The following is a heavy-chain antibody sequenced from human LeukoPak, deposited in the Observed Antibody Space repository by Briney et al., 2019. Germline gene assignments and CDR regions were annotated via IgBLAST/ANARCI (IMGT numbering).Heavy chain of an antibody. CDR1: GFTFSSYW. CDR3: AGRGDGNLYYFDH. D-gene: IGHD5-24*01. CDR2: IKQDGGEK. Sequence: PGGSLRLSCAASGFTFSSYWMSRVRQAPGKGLEWVANIKQDGGEKYYVDSVKGRFTISRDNAKNSLYLQMNSLRPEDTAVYYCAGRGDGNLYYFDHWGQGTLVTVSS. J-gene: IGHJ4*02. V-gene: IGHV3-7*04.